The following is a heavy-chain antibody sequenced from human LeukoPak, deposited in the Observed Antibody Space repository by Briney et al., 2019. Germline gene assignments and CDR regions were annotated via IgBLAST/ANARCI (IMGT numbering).Heavy chain of an antibody. J-gene: IGHJ4*02. CDR3: TTRGGSFSIFDY. CDR2: ISYDGSNK. D-gene: IGHD1-26*01. Sequence: GGSLRLSCAASGFTFSSYAMHWVRQAPGKGLEWVAVISYDGSNKYYADSVKGRFTISRDNSKNTLYLQMNSLRAEDTAVYYCTTRGGSFSIFDYWGQGTLVTVSS. V-gene: IGHV3-30-3*01. CDR1: GFTFSSYA.